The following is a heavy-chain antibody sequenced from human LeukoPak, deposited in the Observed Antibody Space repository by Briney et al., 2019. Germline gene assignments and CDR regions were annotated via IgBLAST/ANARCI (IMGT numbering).Heavy chain of an antibody. CDR3: ARDQMVRGVIYYYGMDV. J-gene: IGHJ6*04. Sequence: GRSLRLSCAASGFTFSSYAMHWVRQAPGKGLEWVAVISYDGSNKYYADSVKGRFTISRDNSKNTLYLQMNSLRAEDTAVYYCARDQMVRGVIYYYGMDVWGKGTTVTVSS. CDR2: ISYDGSNK. V-gene: IGHV3-30*04. D-gene: IGHD3-10*01. CDR1: GFTFSSYA.